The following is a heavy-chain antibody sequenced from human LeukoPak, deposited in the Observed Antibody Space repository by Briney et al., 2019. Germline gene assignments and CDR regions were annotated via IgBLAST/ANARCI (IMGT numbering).Heavy chain of an antibody. CDR3: AKAVVVVPAAMRGFDY. CDR2: ISGTGSNT. Sequence: GGSLRLSCAASGFTFTSYAMTWVRQAPGKGLEWVSVISGTGSNTYYADSVKGRFTISRDNSKNTLYLQMNSLRAEDTAVYYCAKAVVVVPAAMRGFDYWGQGTLLPVSS. J-gene: IGHJ4*02. D-gene: IGHD2-2*01. V-gene: IGHV3-23*01. CDR1: GFTFTSYA.